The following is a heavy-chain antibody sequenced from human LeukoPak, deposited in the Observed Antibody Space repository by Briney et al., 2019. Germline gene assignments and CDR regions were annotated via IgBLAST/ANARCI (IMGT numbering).Heavy chain of an antibody. V-gene: IGHV3-11*01. CDR1: GFTFSDDY. D-gene: IGHD6-13*01. CDR3: AKAAAGFNWYYYGMDV. Sequence: GGSLRLSCAASGFTFSDDYMSWIRQAPGKGLEWVSYISSSGSTIYYADSVKGRFTISRDNAKNSLYLQMNSLRAEDTAVYYCAKAAAGFNWYYYGMDVWGQGTTVTVSS. J-gene: IGHJ6*02. CDR2: ISSSGSTI.